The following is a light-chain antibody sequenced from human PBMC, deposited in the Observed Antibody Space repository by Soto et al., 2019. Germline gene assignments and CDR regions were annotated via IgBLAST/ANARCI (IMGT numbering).Light chain of an antibody. J-gene: IGLJ2*01. Sequence: QSALTQPASVSGSPGQSITISCSGTSSDVGGYNYVSWYQQHPGKAPKLLIFDVSTRPSGVSNRFSGSKSGNTASLTISGLQAEDEADYYCSSAQRSDTSLLFGGGTKVTVL. CDR1: SSDVGGYNY. CDR2: DVS. V-gene: IGLV2-14*03. CDR3: SSAQRSDTSLL.